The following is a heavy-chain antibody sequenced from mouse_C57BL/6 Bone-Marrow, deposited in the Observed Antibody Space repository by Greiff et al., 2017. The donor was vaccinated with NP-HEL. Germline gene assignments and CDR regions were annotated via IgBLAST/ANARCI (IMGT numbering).Heavy chain of an antibody. D-gene: IGHD1-1*01. CDR1: GFNIKDDY. CDR3: TTRITTVVDV. J-gene: IGHJ1*03. Sequence: DVQLQESGAELVRPGASVKLSCTASGFNIKDDYMHWVKQRPEQGLEWIGWIDPENGDTEYASKFQGKATITADTSSNTAYLQLSSLTSEDTAVYYCTTRITTVVDVWGTGTTVTVSS. V-gene: IGHV14-4*01. CDR2: IDPENGDT.